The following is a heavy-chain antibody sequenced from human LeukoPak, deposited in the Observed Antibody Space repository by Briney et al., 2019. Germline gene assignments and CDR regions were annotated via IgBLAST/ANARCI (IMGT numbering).Heavy chain of an antibody. CDR2: INPNSGGT. J-gene: IGHJ5*02. V-gene: IGHV1-2*02. CDR3: ARGLRGYCSSTSCYWFDP. CDR1: GYTFTGYY. D-gene: IGHD2-2*01. Sequence: ASVKVSCKASGYTFTGYYMHWVRQAPGQGLEWMGWINPNSGGTNYAQKFQGRVTMTRDTSISTAYMELSGLRSDDTAVYYCARGLRGYCSSTSCYWFDPWGQGTLVTVSS.